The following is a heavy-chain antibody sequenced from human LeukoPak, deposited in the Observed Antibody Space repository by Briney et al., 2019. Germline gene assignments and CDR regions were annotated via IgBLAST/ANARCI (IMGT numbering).Heavy chain of an antibody. J-gene: IGHJ4*02. CDR1: GFTFSSYS. CDR3: ARDLRPGIAAAGTDY. CDR2: ISSSSSYI. Sequence: PGGPLRLSCAASGFTFSSYSMNWVRQAPGKGLEWVSSISSSSSYIYYADSVKGRFTISRDNAKNSLYLQMNSLRAEDTAVYYCARDLRPGIAAAGTDYWGQGTLVTLSS. V-gene: IGHV3-21*01. D-gene: IGHD6-13*01.